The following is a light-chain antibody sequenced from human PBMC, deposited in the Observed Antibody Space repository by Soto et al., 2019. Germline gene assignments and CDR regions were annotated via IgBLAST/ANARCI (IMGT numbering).Light chain of an antibody. CDR3: QTWGTGIQV. CDR1: SGHSSYA. J-gene: IGLJ1*01. V-gene: IGLV4-69*01. Sequence: QPVLTQSPSASASLGASVKLTCTLSSGHSSYAIAWHQQQPEKGPRYLMKLNSDGSHSKGDGIPDRFSGSSSGAERYLTIPSLQSEDEADYYCQTWGTGIQVFGTGTKLTVL. CDR2: LNSDGSH.